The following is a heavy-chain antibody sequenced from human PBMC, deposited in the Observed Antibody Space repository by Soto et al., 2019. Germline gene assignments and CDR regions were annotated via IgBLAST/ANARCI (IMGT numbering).Heavy chain of an antibody. V-gene: IGHV1-8*01. J-gene: IGHJ4*02. CDR1: GYTFTSYD. CDR2: MNPNSGNT. D-gene: IGHD1-1*01. Sequence: QVQLVQSGAEVKKPGASVKVSCKASGYTFTSYDINWVRQATGQGLEWMGGMNPNSGNTGYAQKFQGRVTMTRSTRISTAYLELSSRRSEDTAVCYCARDPRTGTIDYWGQGTLVAVSS. CDR3: ARDPRTGTIDY.